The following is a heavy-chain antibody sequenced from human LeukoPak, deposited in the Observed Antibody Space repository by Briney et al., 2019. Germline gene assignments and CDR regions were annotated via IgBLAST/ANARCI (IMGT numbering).Heavy chain of an antibody. CDR3: ARVSGSIDY. CDR2: IHYSGST. Sequence: SETLSLTCTVSGGSINSDHWSWIRLPPGKGLEWIGYIHYSGSTNYNPSLKSRVTISVDTSKNQFSLKLSSVTAADTAVYYCARVSGSIDYWGQGTLVTVSS. CDR1: GGSINSDH. V-gene: IGHV4-59*08. D-gene: IGHD1-26*01. J-gene: IGHJ4*02.